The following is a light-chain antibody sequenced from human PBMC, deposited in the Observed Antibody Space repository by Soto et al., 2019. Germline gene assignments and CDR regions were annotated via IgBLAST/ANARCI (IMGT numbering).Light chain of an antibody. CDR1: SSDVGGYNY. V-gene: IGLV2-11*01. Sequence: QSALTQPRSVSGSPGQSVTISCTGTSSDVGGYNYVSWYQQHPGKAPKLMIYDVSKRPSGVPDRFSGSKSGYTASLTISGLQSDDEADYYCCSYADRNTLVFGGGTKLTVL. CDR2: DVS. CDR3: CSYADRNTLV. J-gene: IGLJ3*02.